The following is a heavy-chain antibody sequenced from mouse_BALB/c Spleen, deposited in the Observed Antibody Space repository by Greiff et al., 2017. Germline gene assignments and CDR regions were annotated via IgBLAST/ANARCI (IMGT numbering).Heavy chain of an antibody. Sequence: VKLVESGPGLVAPSQSLSITCTVSGFSLTSYGVHWVRQPPGKGLEWLGVIWAGGSTNYNSALMSRLSISKDNSKSQVFLKMNSLQTDDTAMYYCARVFSLLRLGTWFAYWGQGTLVTVSA. J-gene: IGHJ3*01. CDR2: IWAGGST. D-gene: IGHD1-2*01. CDR3: ARVFSLLRLGTWFAY. V-gene: IGHV2-9*02. CDR1: GFSLTSYG.